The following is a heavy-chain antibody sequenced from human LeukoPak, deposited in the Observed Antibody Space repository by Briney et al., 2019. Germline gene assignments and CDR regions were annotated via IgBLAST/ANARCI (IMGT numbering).Heavy chain of an antibody. CDR1: GGSISRYY. Sequence: SETLSLTXNVSGGSISRYYWSWIRQPAGKGLEWIGRVYTSGSTNYNPSLKSRVTMSVETSKSQFSLKLSSVTAADTAIYYCARGGEVGGTGSRFDYWGQRTLVTVSS. CDR3: ARGGEVGGTGSRFDY. CDR2: VYTSGST. J-gene: IGHJ4*02. V-gene: IGHV4-4*07. D-gene: IGHD1-26*01.